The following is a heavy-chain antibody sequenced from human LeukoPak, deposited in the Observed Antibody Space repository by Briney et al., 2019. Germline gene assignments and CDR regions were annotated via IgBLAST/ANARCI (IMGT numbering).Heavy chain of an antibody. CDR2: IIPIFGTA. J-gene: IGHJ6*02. Sequence: ASVKVSCKASGGTFSSYAISWVRQAPGQGLEWMGGIIPIFGTANYAQKFQGRVTITADESTSTAYMELSSLRSEDTAVYYCARDSTIFWSGDRDYYYGMDVWGQGTTVTVSS. D-gene: IGHD3-9*01. CDR3: ARDSTIFWSGDRDYYYGMDV. CDR1: GGTFSSYA. V-gene: IGHV1-69*13.